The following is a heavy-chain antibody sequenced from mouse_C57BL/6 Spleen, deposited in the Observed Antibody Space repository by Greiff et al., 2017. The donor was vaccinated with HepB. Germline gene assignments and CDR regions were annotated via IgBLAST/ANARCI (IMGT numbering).Heavy chain of an antibody. D-gene: IGHD2-4*01. Sequence: VQLQESGPELVKPGASVKISCKASGYAFSSSWMNWVKQRPGKGLEWIGRIYPGDGDTNYNGKFKGKATLTADKSSSTAYMQLSSLTSEDSAVYFCARKYDYDGGAMDYWGQGTSVTVSS. CDR1: GYAFSSSW. V-gene: IGHV1-82*01. J-gene: IGHJ4*01. CDR3: ARKYDYDGGAMDY. CDR2: IYPGDGDT.